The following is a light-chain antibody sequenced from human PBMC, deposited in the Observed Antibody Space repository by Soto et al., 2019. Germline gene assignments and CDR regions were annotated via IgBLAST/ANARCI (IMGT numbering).Light chain of an antibody. V-gene: IGKV3-20*01. CDR1: QSVSSSF. CDR3: QQYVSSPWA. J-gene: IGKJ1*01. Sequence: IVLAQSLGTLSLSPRESATLSCRASQSVSSSFLAWYQQKAGQAPRLLIYGASRRATGIPDRFSGSGSGTDFTLTISRLEPEDFAVYYCQQYVSSPWAFGQGAKV. CDR2: GAS.